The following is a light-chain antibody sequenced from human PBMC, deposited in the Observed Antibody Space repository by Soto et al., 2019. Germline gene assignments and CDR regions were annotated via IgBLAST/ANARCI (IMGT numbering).Light chain of an antibody. CDR1: QSVSSNS. CDR3: QRYGTSTT. V-gene: IGKV3-20*01. CDR2: DAS. Sequence: EIVLTQSPATLSLSPGERATLSCRASQSVSSNSLAWYQQRPGQTPRLLIYDASTRATGISGSFSGSGSGTEFTLTISRLEPEDFAVYYCQRYGTSTTFGQGTKVDIK. J-gene: IGKJ1*01.